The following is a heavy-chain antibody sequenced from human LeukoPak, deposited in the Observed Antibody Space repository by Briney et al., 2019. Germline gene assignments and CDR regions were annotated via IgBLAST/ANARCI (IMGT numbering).Heavy chain of an antibody. D-gene: IGHD4-17*01. Sequence: SETLSLTCTVSGGSISSYYWSWIRQPPGKGLEWIGEINHSGSTNYNPSLKSRVTISVDTSKNQFSLKLSSVTAADTAVYYCARGPYGFQFDYWGQGTLVTVSS. CDR2: INHSGST. CDR1: GGSISSYY. CDR3: ARGPYGFQFDY. V-gene: IGHV4-34*01. J-gene: IGHJ4*02.